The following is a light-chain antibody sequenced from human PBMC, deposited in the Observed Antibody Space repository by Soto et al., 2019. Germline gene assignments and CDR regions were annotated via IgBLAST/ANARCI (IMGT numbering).Light chain of an antibody. CDR3: SSYSSSSTRV. J-gene: IGLJ1*01. CDR1: SSDVGGYNY. Sequence: QSVLTQPASVSGSPGQSITISCTGTSSDVGGYNYVSWYQQHPGKAPKLMIYDVSNRHSGVSNRFSGSKSGNTASLSISGLQAEDEADYSCSSYSSSSTRVFGTGNKVTV. CDR2: DVS. V-gene: IGLV2-14*01.